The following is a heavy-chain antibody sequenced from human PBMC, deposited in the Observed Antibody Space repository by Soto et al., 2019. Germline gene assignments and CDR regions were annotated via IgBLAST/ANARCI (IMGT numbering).Heavy chain of an antibody. D-gene: IGHD6-13*01. Sequence: ASVKVSCKASGYTFTGDYMHWVRQAPGQGLEWMGWINTNSGGTNYAQKFQGRVTMTRDTSISTAYMELSRLRSDDTAVYYCARGYSSSWYLRNYWGQGTLVTVSS. V-gene: IGHV1-2*02. CDR3: ARGYSSSWYLRNY. J-gene: IGHJ4*02. CDR2: INTNSGGT. CDR1: GYTFTGDY.